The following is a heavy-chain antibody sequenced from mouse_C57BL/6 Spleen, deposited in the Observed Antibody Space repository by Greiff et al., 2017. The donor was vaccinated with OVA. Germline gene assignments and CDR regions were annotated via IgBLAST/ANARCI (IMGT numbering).Heavy chain of an antibody. D-gene: IGHD1-1*01. Sequence: EVKLMESGPGLVKPSQTVFLTCTVTGISITTGNYRWSWIRQFPGNKLEWIGYIYYSGTITYNPSLTSRTTITRDTPKNQNFLEMNSLTAEDTATYYSARADYYGSSYGGWFAYWGQGTLVTVSA. CDR2: IYYSGTI. CDR3: ARADYYGSSYGGWFAY. CDR1: GISITTGNYR. V-gene: IGHV3-5*01. J-gene: IGHJ3*01.